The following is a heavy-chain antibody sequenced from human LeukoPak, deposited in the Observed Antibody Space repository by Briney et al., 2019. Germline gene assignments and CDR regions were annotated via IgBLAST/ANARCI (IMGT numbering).Heavy chain of an antibody. J-gene: IGHJ6*03. V-gene: IGHV3-33*01. CDR1: GFTFSSYG. CDR3: ARGSPYLAHYYTDV. CDR2: IWYDGSNK. Sequence: GRSLRLSCAASGFTFSSYGMHWVRQAPGKGLEWVAVIWYDGSNKYYADSVKGRFTISRDNSKNTLYLQMNSLRAEDTAVYYYARGSPYLAHYYTDVWGKGTTVTVSS.